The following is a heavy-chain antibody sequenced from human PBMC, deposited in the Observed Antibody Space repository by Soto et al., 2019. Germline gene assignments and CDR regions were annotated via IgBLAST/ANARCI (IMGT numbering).Heavy chain of an antibody. CDR2: VYETEGT. CDR3: ASWRLQEHAYDI. V-gene: IGHV3-53*01. D-gene: IGHD4-4*01. CDR1: GLTVSGKKY. Sequence: DVQLVESGGGLIQPGGSLRLSCAAFGLTVSGKKYMAWVRQAPGKGLEWVSGVYETEGTYYADSVKGRFTSSRDSSKTIVYLQMNSPRPDDTAVYYCASWRLQEHAYDIWGLGTTVTVSS. J-gene: IGHJ3*02.